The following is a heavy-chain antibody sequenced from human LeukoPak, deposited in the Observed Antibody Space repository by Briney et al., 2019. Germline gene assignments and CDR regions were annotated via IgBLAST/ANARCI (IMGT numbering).Heavy chain of an antibody. CDR1: GFTFSSYS. D-gene: IGHD4-17*01. Sequence: GGSLRLSCAASGFTFSSYSMNWVRQAPGKGLEWVGRIKSKTDGGTTDYAAPVKGRFTISRDDSKNTLYLQMNSLKTEDTAVYYCTTVRYGDYNYFDYWGQGTLVTVSS. CDR3: TTVRYGDYNYFDY. CDR2: IKSKTDGGTT. J-gene: IGHJ4*02. V-gene: IGHV3-15*07.